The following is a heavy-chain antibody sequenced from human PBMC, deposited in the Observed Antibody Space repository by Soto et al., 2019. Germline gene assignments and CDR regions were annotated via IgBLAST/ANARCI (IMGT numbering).Heavy chain of an antibody. CDR2: INSVGTST. V-gene: IGHV3-74*01. CDR1: GFTFSSYW. D-gene: IGHD1-26*01. J-gene: IGHJ4*02. Sequence: GGSLRLSCAASGFTFSSYWIHWVRQAPGKGLVWVSRINSVGTSTSYADSVKGRFTISRDNAKNTLYLQMNSLRAEDTAVYYCAKGPGKWELPDYWGQGTLVTVSS. CDR3: AKGPGKWELPDY.